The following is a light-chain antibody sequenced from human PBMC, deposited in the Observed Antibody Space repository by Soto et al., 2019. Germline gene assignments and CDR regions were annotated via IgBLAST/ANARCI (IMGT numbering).Light chain of an antibody. Sequence: DIHMTQSPSTLSASVGDRVTISCRASQNIFTYLAWYQQKPGKAPKLLIFDAPTLQSGVPPRFSGSGSGTEFTLTISSLQPDDFATYYCQHHTLYSASFGTGTKVDIK. CDR1: QNIFTY. CDR2: DAP. J-gene: IGKJ3*01. CDR3: QHHTLYSAS. V-gene: IGKV1-5*01.